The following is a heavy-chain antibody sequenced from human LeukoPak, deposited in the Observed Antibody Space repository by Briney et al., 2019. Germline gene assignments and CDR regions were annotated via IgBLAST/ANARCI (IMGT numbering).Heavy chain of an antibody. D-gene: IGHD5-12*01. V-gene: IGHV5-51*01. J-gene: IGHJ4*02. CDR2: IYPGDSDT. CDR3: VRRGAHWATKPYYFDY. CDR1: GYIFTSYW. Sequence: AGESLQISCKGSGYIFTSYWVGWVRQLPGKGLEWMGIIYPGDSDTRYSPSFQGQVTISADKSISTAYLQWSSLKASDTAMYYCVRRGAHWATKPYYFDYWGQGTLVTVSS.